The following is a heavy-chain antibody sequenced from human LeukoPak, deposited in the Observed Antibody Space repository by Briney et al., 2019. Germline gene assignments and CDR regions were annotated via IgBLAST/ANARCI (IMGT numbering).Heavy chain of an antibody. CDR1: GGSIESYY. J-gene: IGHJ4*02. Sequence: KPSETLSLTCSVSGGSIESYYWSWIRQPPGKGLEFIGYIAASGTTKHNPSHKSRVTLSMDTSKNQFSLKLRSVTAADTAVYFCARFPYFEGFDYWGQGTQVIVSS. D-gene: IGHD3-9*01. CDR3: ARFPYFEGFDY. CDR2: IAASGTT. V-gene: IGHV4-4*08.